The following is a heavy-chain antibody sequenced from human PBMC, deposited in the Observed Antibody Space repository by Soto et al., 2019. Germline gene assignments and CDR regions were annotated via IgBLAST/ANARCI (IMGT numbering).Heavy chain of an antibody. CDR2: ISTGSSPI. Sequence: EVQLVESGGGLVQPGGSLRLSCAASGFTFSSYAMNWVRQAPGKGLEWLSYISTGSSPIYHADSVKGRFTISRDNAKNSLYLQINSLRAEDTAVYYCARDSPGVATSFDFWGQGTLVTVSS. CDR1: GFTFSSYA. J-gene: IGHJ4*02. CDR3: ARDSPGVATSFDF. V-gene: IGHV3-48*01. D-gene: IGHD5-12*01.